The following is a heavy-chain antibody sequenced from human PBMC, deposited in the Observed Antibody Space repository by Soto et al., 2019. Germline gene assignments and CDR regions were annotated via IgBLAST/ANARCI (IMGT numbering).Heavy chain of an antibody. CDR2: ISSSSSYT. D-gene: IGHD5-12*01. Sequence: GGSLRLSYAASGFTFSDYYMSWIRPAPGKGLEWVSYISSSSSYTNYADSVKGRFTISRDNAKNSLYLQMNSLRAEDTAVYYCARVMGYNQVPHYYYGMDVWGQGTTVTVSS. V-gene: IGHV3-11*05. J-gene: IGHJ6*02. CDR1: GFTFSDYY. CDR3: ARVMGYNQVPHYYYGMDV.